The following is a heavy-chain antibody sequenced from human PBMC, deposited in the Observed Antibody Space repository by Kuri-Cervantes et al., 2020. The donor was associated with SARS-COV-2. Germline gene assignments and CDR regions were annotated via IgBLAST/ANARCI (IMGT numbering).Heavy chain of an antibody. CDR3: ARDGARGYSGALYYFDY. CDR2: IYYSGST. J-gene: IGHJ4*02. D-gene: IGHD1-26*01. Sequence: SETLSLTCTVSGGSISSYYWSWIRQPPGKGLEWIGYIYYSGSTNYNPSLKSRVTISVDTSKNQFSLKLSSVTAADTAVYYCARDGARGYSGALYYFDYWGQGTLVTVSS. CDR1: GGSISSYY. V-gene: IGHV4-59*13.